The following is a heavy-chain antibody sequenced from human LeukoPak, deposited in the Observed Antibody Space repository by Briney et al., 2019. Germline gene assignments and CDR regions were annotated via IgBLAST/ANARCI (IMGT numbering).Heavy chain of an antibody. J-gene: IGHJ4*02. Sequence: SETLSLTCAVYGVSFSGYYWSWIRQPPGKGLEWMGEINHSGSTNYNPSLKTRLHITIHAPKNQFPLTLRSVTAADTAVHYRARGALNQHWGQGTLVTVSS. CDR2: INHSGST. V-gene: IGHV4-34*01. CDR3: ARGALNQH. D-gene: IGHD1-14*01. CDR1: GVSFSGYY.